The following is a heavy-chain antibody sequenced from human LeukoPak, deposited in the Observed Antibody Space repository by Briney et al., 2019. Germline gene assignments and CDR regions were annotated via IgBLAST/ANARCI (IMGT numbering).Heavy chain of an antibody. CDR1: GGSISSSSYY. CDR3: ARSAAGSRRSYFSC. J-gene: IGHJ4*02. CDR2: IYYSGST. D-gene: IGHD5/OR15-5a*01. Sequence: SETLSLTCTVSGGSISSSSYYWGWIRQPPGKGLEWIGSIYYSGSTYYNPSLKSRVTISVDTSKNQFSLKLSSVTAADTAVYYCARSAAGSRRSYFSCWGQGTLVTVSS. V-gene: IGHV4-39*01.